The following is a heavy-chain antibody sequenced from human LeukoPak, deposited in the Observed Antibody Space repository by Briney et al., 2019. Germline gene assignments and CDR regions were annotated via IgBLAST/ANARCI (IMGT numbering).Heavy chain of an antibody. Sequence: GGSLRLSCAASGFTFSTSWMSWVRQAPGKGLEWVANIKRDGSEKYYVDSVKDRFTISRDNSKNSLYLQMDSLRAEDTAVYYCARISTSVAGADYWGQGTLVTVSS. CDR3: ARISTSVAGADY. CDR2: IKRDGSEK. J-gene: IGHJ4*02. CDR1: GFTFSTSW. V-gene: IGHV3-7*01. D-gene: IGHD6-19*01.